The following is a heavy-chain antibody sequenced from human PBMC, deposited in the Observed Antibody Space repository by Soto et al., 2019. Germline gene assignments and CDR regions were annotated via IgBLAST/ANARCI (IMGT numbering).Heavy chain of an antibody. CDR2: IRSKANSYAT. Sequence: GSLRLSCAASVFTFSGSAMHWVRQASGKGLEWVGRIRSKANSYATAYAASVKGRFTISRDDSKNTAYLQMNSLKTEDTTVYYCTRAGLRPSFGMDVWGQGTPVTVSS. CDR3: TRAGLRPSFGMDV. J-gene: IGHJ6*02. V-gene: IGHV3-73*01. CDR1: VFTFSGSA.